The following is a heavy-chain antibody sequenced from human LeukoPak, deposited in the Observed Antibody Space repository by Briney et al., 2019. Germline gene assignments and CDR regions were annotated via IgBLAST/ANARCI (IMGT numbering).Heavy chain of an antibody. CDR3: AKDRPLTLLKDY. CDR1: GFAFSSYW. D-gene: IGHD1-14*01. CDR2: IKQDGSEK. V-gene: IGHV3-7*03. J-gene: IGHJ4*02. Sequence: GGSLRLSCAASGFAFSSYWMSWVRQAPGKGLEWVANIKQDGSEKYYVDSVKGRFTISRDNAKNTLYLQMNSLRAEDTAVYYCAKDRPLTLLKDYWGQGTLVTVSS.